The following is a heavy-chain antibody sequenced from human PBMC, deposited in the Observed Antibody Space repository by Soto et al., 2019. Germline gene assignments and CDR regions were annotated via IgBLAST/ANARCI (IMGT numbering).Heavy chain of an antibody. CDR2: IWYDGSKE. D-gene: IGHD6-13*01. V-gene: IGHV3-33*01. CDR3: ARAHIAAATQVVYFHP. Sequence: GGSLRLSCAASEFSFSRYGMHWVRHAPRKGLEWVEVIWYDGSKEYYADSVKGRFTISRDNSKNTLYLQMSSLRAEDTAVYYCARAHIAAATQVVYFHPWGEGTLVTVAS. J-gene: IGHJ1*01. CDR1: EFSFSRYG.